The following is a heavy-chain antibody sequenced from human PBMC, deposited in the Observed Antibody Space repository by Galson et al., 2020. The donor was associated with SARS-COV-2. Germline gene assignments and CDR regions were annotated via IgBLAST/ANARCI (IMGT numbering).Heavy chain of an antibody. Sequence: GESLKISCAVSGFTFSTYGMHWVRQAPGKGLEGVAVISDDGSNKYYADSVKGRFTISRDNSKNTLYLQMNSLRPEDTAVYYCAKRDRAAVYYFDYWGQGTLVTVSS. CDR1: GFTFSTYG. V-gene: IGHV3-30*18. D-gene: IGHD2-15*01. CDR2: ISDDGSNK. CDR3: AKRDRAAVYYFDY. J-gene: IGHJ4*02.